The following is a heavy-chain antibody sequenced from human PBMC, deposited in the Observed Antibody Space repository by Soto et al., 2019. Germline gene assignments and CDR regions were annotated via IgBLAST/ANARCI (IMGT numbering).Heavy chain of an antibody. CDR1: GFTFSSYW. CDR2: INSDGSST. J-gene: IGHJ2*01. Sequence: EVQLVESGGGLVQPGGSLRLSCAASGFTFSSYWMHWVRQAPGKGLVWVSRINSDGSSTSYAASVKGRFTISRDNAKNTLHLQMICLRAEDTAVYYCARGGSLNWYFDLWSRGTLVTVSS. D-gene: IGHD1-26*01. V-gene: IGHV3-74*01. CDR3: ARGGSLNWYFDL.